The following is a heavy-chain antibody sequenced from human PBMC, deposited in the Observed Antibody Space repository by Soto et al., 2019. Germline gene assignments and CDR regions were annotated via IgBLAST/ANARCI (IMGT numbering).Heavy chain of an antibody. V-gene: IGHV2-5*02. CDR3: AHTRNGDYYFDY. D-gene: IGHD4-17*01. Sequence: QITLKESGPTLVKPTQTLTLTCTFSGFSLSTSGVGVGWVRQPPGKALEWLALIYWDDDKRYSPSLKSRLTITKDTSKNQVVLTMTNMHPVDTATYSCAHTRNGDYYFDYWGQGTLVTVSS. CDR1: GFSLSTSGVG. J-gene: IGHJ4*02. CDR2: IYWDDDK.